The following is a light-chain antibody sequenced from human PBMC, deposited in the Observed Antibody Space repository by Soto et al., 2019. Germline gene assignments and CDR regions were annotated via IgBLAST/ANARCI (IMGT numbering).Light chain of an antibody. V-gene: IGLV2-14*01. J-gene: IGLJ1*01. CDR3: SSYTSSSTRV. CDR2: EVS. Sequence: QSALTQPASVSGSPGQSIPISCTGTSSDVGGYNYVSWYQQHPGKAPKLMIYEVSNRPSGVSNRFSGSKSGNTASLTISGLQAEDEAYYYCSSYTSSSTRVFGTGTKVTVL. CDR1: SSDVGGYNY.